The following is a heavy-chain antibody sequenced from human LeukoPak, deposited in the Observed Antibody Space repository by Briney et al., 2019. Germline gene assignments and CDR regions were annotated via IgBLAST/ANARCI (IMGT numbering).Heavy chain of an antibody. V-gene: IGHV3-23*01. Sequence: PGATLRLSCAASGFTFNLYGMRRVRQVPGKGLEWISGFSGYGANTYYADSVKGRFTISRDNSKNTVFLQMNSLTVEDTAVYHCAKDRGPYLGIDNNWFDPWGQGTLVIVSS. CDR2: FSGYGANT. D-gene: IGHD1-26*01. CDR3: AKDRGPYLGIDNNWFDP. J-gene: IGHJ5*02. CDR1: GFTFNLYG.